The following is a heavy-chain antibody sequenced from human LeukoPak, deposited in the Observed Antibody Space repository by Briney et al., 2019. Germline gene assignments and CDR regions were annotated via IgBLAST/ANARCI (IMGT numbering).Heavy chain of an antibody. CDR3: ARDAGYCSSTSCSLYYFDY. Sequence: SETLSLTCTVSGGSISSYYWSWIRQPPGKGLEWIGYIYYSGSTNYNPSLKSRITISVDTSKNQFSLKLSSVTAADTAVYYCARDAGYCSSTSCSLYYFDYWGQGTLVTVSS. D-gene: IGHD2-2*01. CDR1: GGSISSYY. CDR2: IYYSGST. V-gene: IGHV4-59*12. J-gene: IGHJ4*02.